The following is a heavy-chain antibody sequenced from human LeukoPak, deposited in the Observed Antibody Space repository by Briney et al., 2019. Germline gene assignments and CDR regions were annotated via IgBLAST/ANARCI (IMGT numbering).Heavy chain of an antibody. Sequence: GGSLRLSCAASGFTFSSYWMHWVRQAPGKGVGRVSRIYSDGTRTNYAESVKGGVTISRVNAKNTLYLQMTSLSAADTAVYYCARDGSLPDYWGQGTLVTVSS. J-gene: IGHJ4*02. CDR1: GFTFSSYW. CDR3: ARDGSLPDY. V-gene: IGHV3-74*01. CDR2: IYSDGTRT.